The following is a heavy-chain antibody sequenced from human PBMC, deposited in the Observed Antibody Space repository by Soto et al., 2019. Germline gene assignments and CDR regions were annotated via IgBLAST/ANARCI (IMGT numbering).Heavy chain of an antibody. V-gene: IGHV4-39*01. CDR3: ARLVFNYYDSSGYYYFAY. D-gene: IGHD3-22*01. J-gene: IGHJ4*02. Sequence: SETLSLTCTVSGGSISSSSYYWGWIRPPPGKGLEWIGSIYYSGSTYYNPSLKSRVTISVDTSKNQFSLKLSSVTAADTAVYYCARLVFNYYDSSGYYYFAYWGQGTLVPVSS. CDR1: GGSISSSSYY. CDR2: IYYSGST.